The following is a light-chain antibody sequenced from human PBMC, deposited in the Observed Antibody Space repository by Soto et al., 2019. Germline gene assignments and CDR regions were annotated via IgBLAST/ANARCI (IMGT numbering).Light chain of an antibody. J-gene: IGKJ4*01. CDR1: RTISSY. Sequence: DIQMTQSPSSLSASVGDRVTITCRASRTISSYVNWYQQKPGKAPKLLIYAASNLQSGVPSRFSGSGSGTDFTLTISRVEPEDFAVYYCQQYSSSDALTFGGGTKVEIK. CDR3: QQYSSSDALT. CDR2: AAS. V-gene: IGKV1-39*01.